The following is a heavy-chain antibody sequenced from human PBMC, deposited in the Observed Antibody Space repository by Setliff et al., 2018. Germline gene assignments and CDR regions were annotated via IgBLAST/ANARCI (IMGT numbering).Heavy chain of an antibody. Sequence: GGSLRLSCAASGFTFSGYSMNWVRQAPGKGLEWVSYISGSSHIISYADSVKGRFTISRDNSKNTLYLQMNSLRAEDTAVYYCARGGDYYDSSGFFSFPYYYYYYMDVWGKGTTVTVSS. V-gene: IGHV3-48*01. CDR2: ISGSSHII. J-gene: IGHJ6*03. CDR1: GFTFSGYS. D-gene: IGHD3-22*01. CDR3: ARGGDYYDSSGFFSFPYYYYYYMDV.